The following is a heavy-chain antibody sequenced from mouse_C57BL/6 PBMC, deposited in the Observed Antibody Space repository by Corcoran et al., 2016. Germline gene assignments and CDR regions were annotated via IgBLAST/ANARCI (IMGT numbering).Heavy chain of an antibody. CDR2: INPNNGGT. CDR1: GYTFTDYY. V-gene: IGHV1-26*01. J-gene: IGHJ4*01. CDR3: ALTTVVPWAMDY. D-gene: IGHD1-1*01. Sequence: EVQLQQSGPELVKPGASVKISCKASGYTFTDYYMNWVKQSHGKSLEWIGDINPNNGGTSYNQKFKGKATLTVDKSSSTAYMELRSLTSEDSAVYYCALTTVVPWAMDYWGQGTSVTVSS.